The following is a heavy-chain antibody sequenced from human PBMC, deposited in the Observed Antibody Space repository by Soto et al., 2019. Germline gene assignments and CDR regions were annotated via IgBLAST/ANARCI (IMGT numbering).Heavy chain of an antibody. Sequence: SETLSLTCTVSGGSILNGGHYWTWIRQHPGKGLEWIGRIFFSGNTHYNPALKSRLTFSLDTAKNQFSLKLTSVTAADTAIYYCVRDGTKNLRDRFDPWGRGILVTVSS. CDR2: IFFSGNT. CDR1: GGSILNGGHY. D-gene: IGHD1-1*01. J-gene: IGHJ5*02. V-gene: IGHV4-31*03. CDR3: VRDGTKNLRDRFDP.